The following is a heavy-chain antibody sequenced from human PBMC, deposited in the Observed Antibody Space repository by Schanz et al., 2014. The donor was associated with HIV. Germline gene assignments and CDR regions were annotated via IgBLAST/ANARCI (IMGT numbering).Heavy chain of an antibody. J-gene: IGHJ6*02. D-gene: IGHD6-6*01. CDR1: GFIFSDFY. CDR3: AKDRSSSTYKYNGLDV. Sequence: QVQMVESGGGLVKPGGSRRLSCVASGFIFSDFYMTWIRQAPGKGLEWISYISDSGSRRFYADSVQGRFTISRDDSKNTLYLQMNRLRAEDTAVYYCAKDRSSSTYKYNGLDVWGQGTTVTVSS. CDR2: ISDSGSRR. V-gene: IGHV3-11*04.